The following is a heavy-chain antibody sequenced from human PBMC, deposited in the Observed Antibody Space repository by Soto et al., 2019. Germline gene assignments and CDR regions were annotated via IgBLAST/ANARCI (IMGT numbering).Heavy chain of an antibody. CDR3: ARDGAEDRSGRLGYYYGMDV. Sequence: GGSLRLSCAASGFTFSSYSMNWVRQAPGKGLEWVSSISSSSSYIYYADSVKGRFTISRDNAKNSLYLQMNSLRAEDTAVYYCARDGAEDRSGRLGYYYGMDVWGQGTTVTVSS. CDR1: GFTFSSYS. V-gene: IGHV3-21*01. J-gene: IGHJ6*02. D-gene: IGHD3-22*01. CDR2: ISSSSSYI.